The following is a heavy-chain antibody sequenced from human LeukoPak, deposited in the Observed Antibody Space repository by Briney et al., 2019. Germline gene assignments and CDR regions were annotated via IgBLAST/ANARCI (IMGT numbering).Heavy chain of an antibody. V-gene: IGHV1-69*13. J-gene: IGHJ4*02. CDR3: ARVSYYDGSGYYVGEETIDY. CDR1: GGTFSSYA. CDR2: IIPIFGTP. D-gene: IGHD3-22*01. Sequence: SVKVSCKASGGTFSSYAISRVRQAPGQGLEWMGGIIPIFGTPNHAQKFQGRVTITADESTSTAYMELSSLKSEDTAVYYCARVSYYDGSGYYVGEETIDYWGQGTLVTVSS.